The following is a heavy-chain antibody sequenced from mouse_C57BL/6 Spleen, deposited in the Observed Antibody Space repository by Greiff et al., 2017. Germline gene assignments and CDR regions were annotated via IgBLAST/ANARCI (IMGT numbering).Heavy chain of an antibody. CDR1: GYTFTSYN. J-gene: IGHJ4*01. CDR2: IYPGNGDT. Sequence: QVQLQQSGAELVRPGASVKMSCKASGYTFTSYNMPWVKQTPRQGLEWIGAIYPGNGDTSYTQKFKGKATLTVDKSSSTAYMQLSSLTSEDSAVYFCARGGTTVVAGDYYAMDYWGQGTSVTVSS. CDR3: ARGGTTVVAGDYYAMDY. V-gene: IGHV1-12*01. D-gene: IGHD1-1*01.